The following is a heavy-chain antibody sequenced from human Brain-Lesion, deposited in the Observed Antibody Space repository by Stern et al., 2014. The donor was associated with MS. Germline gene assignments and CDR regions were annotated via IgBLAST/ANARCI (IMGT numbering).Heavy chain of an antibody. Sequence: QITLKESGPALVTPTQTLTLTCTFSGFSLRTDGVGVGWVRQPPGQALESLALIYWDNDKRYSPSLRSRLTITKDTSRNQVVLTMTNMDPVDTATYYCAHRRPHCASWDNGDFDYWGQGALVTVSS. CDR1: GFSLRTDGVG. D-gene: IGHD2-8*01. J-gene: IGHJ4*02. CDR2: IYWDNDK. CDR3: AHRRPHCASWDNGDFDY. V-gene: IGHV2-5*02.